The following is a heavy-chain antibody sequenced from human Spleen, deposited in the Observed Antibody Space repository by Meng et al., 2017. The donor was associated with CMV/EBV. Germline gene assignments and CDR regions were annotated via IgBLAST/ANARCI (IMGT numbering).Heavy chain of an antibody. CDR3: ARDLEGDDCSSTSCYDY. V-gene: IGHV1-46*01. J-gene: IGHJ4*02. CDR2: INPSGGST. Sequence: ASVKVSCKASGYPFTGHYMHWVRQAPGQGLEWMGIINPSGGSTSYAQKFQGRVTMTRDTSTSTVYMELSSLRSEDTAVYYCARDLEGDDCSSTSCYDYWGQGTLVTVSS. D-gene: IGHD2-2*01. CDR1: GYPFTGHY.